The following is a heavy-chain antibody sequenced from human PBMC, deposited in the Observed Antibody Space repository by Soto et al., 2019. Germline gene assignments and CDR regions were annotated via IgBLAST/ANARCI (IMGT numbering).Heavy chain of an antibody. J-gene: IGHJ4*02. CDR3: AKDGYCSGGSCWGWDLDY. CDR2: ISYDGSNK. D-gene: IGHD2-15*01. Sequence: GGSLRLSCAASGFTFSSYGMHWVRQAPGKGLEWVAVISYDGSNKYYADSVKGRFTISRDNSKNTLYLQMNSLRAEDTAVYYCAKDGYCSGGSCWGWDLDYWGQGTLVTVSS. CDR1: GFTFSSYG. V-gene: IGHV3-30*18.